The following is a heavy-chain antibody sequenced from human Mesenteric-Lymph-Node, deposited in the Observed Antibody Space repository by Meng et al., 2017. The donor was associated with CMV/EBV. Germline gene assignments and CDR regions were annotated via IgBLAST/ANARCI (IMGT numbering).Heavy chain of an antibody. CDR2: MNPNSGNT. D-gene: IGHD6-19*01. J-gene: IGHJ4*02. CDR3: ARGPSYSSGFPDC. V-gene: IGHV1-8*02. Sequence: QEQLVQSGAEVKKPGASVKVPCKASGYTFTSFDINWVRQATGQGPEWMGWMNPNSGNTGYAQKFQGRVTLTRDTSISTAYIELSSLRSEDTAVYYCARGPSYSSGFPDCWGQGTLVTVSS. CDR1: GYTFTSFD.